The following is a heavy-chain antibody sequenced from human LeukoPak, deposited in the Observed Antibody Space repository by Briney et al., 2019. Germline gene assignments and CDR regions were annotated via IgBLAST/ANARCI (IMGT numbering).Heavy chain of an antibody. V-gene: IGHV3-30*02. CDR1: GFTFSSYG. Sequence: TGGSLRLSCAASGFTFSSYGMHWVRQAPGKGLEWVAFIRYDGSNKYYADSVKGRFTISRDNSKNTLYLQMNSLRAEDTAVYYCAKDKELGMSYFDYWGQGTLVTVSS. CDR3: AKDKELGMSYFDY. J-gene: IGHJ4*02. D-gene: IGHD7-27*01. CDR2: IRYDGSNK.